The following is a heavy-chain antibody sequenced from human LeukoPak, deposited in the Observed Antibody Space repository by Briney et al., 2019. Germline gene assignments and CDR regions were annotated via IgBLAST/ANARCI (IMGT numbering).Heavy chain of an antibody. D-gene: IGHD2-2*01. CDR3: ASNGYCSSTSCPNY. CDR1: GGSFSGYY. Sequence: KASETLSLTCAVYGGSFSGYYWSWIRQPPGKGLEWIGEINHSGSTNYNPSLKSRVTISVDTSKNQFSLKLSSVTAADTAVYYCASNGYCSSTSCPNYWGQGTLVTVSS. V-gene: IGHV4-34*01. CDR2: INHSGST. J-gene: IGHJ4*02.